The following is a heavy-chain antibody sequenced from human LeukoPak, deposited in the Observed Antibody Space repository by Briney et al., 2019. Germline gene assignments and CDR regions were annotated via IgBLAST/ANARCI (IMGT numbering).Heavy chain of an antibody. CDR1: GGSISSSSYY. V-gene: IGHV4-39*01. D-gene: IGHD7-27*01. J-gene: IGHJ3*02. CDR2: IYYSGST. CDR3: ARREANWGSDDAFDI. Sequence: PSETLSLTCTVSGGSISSSSYYWGWIRQPPGKGLERIGSIYYSGSTYYNPSLKSRVTISVDTSKNQFSLKLSSVTAADTAVYYCARREANWGSDDAFDIWGQGTMVTVSS.